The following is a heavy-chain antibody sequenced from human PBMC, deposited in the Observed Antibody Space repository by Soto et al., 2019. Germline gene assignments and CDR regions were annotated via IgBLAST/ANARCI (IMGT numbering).Heavy chain of an antibody. CDR2: IYSGGST. V-gene: IGHV3-66*01. CDR3: ARVSPYCSGGSCYAFDY. D-gene: IGHD2-15*01. J-gene: IGHJ4*02. CDR1: GFTVSSNY. Sequence: GGSLRLSCAASGFTVSSNYMSWVRQAPGKGLEWVSVIYSGGSTYYADSVKGRFTISRDNSKNTLYLQMNSLRAEDTAVYYCARVSPYCSGGSCYAFDYWGQGTLVTV.